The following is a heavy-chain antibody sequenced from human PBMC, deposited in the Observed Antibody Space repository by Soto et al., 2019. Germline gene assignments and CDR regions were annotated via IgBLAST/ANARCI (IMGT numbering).Heavy chain of an antibody. CDR3: AKDGGYSSGS. Sequence: GGSLRLSCAASGFTFSSYAMSWVRQAPGKGLEWVSAISGSGGSTYYADSVKGRFTNSRDNCKNTLYLQMNSLRAEDTAVYYCAKDGGYSSGSWGQGTLVTVSS. CDR2: ISGSGGST. J-gene: IGHJ4*02. V-gene: IGHV3-23*01. CDR1: GFTFSSYA. D-gene: IGHD6-19*01.